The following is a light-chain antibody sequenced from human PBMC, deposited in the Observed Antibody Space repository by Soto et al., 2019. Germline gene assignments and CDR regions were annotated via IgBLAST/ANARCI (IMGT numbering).Light chain of an antibody. CDR1: QSVSSSY. V-gene: IGKV3-20*01. J-gene: IGKJ4*01. Sequence: EIVLTQSPGTLSLSPGERATLSCRASQSVSSSYLAWYQQKPGQAPRLLIYGASSRATGIPDRLSGSGSGTDFTLTSSGLEPEDFAVYYCHQYDSSPLTFGGGTKVEIK. CDR3: HQYDSSPLT. CDR2: GAS.